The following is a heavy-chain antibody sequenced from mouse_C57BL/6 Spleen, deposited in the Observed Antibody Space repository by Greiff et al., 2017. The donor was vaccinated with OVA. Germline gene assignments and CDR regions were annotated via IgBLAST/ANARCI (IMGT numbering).Heavy chain of an antibody. V-gene: IGHV1-59*01. CDR1: GYTFTSYW. CDR2: IDPSDSYT. CDR3: ARSPSYYYGSRDWYFDV. Sequence: QVQLQQPGAELVRPGTSVKLSCKASGYTFTSYWMHWVKQRPGQGLEWIGVIDPSDSYTNYNQKFKGKATLTVDTSSSTAYMQLSSLTSEDSAVYYCARSPSYYYGSRDWYFDVWGTGTTVTVSS. D-gene: IGHD1-1*01. J-gene: IGHJ1*03.